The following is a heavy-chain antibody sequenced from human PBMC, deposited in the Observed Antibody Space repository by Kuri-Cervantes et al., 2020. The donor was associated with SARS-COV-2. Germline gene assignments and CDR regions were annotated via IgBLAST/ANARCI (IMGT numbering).Heavy chain of an antibody. CDR2: IYRGGST. D-gene: IGHD2-15*01. Sequence: GGSLRLSCAASGFTVTNYYMSWVRQAPGKGLEWVSVIYRGGSTYHADSVKGRFTISRDNSKNTLYLQMDRLRPDDTAVYYCAKDPHGIVVVVAAIDQWGQGTLVTVSS. V-gene: IGHV3-66*02. CDR1: GFTVTNYY. CDR3: AKDPHGIVVVVAAIDQ. J-gene: IGHJ4*02.